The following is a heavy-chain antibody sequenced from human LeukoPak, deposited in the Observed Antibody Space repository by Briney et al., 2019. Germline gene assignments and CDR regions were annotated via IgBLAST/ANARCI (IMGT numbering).Heavy chain of an antibody. V-gene: IGHV1-69*13. D-gene: IGHD6-13*01. CDR2: IIPIFGTA. CDR3: ARAGYSSSHPDYYYYMDV. CDR1: GYTFNTYG. J-gene: IGHJ6*03. Sequence: SVKVSCKPYGYTFNTYGISWVRQAPGQGLEWMGGIIPIFGTANYAQKFQGRVTITADESTSTAYMELSSLRSEDTAVYYCARAGYSSSHPDYYYYMDVWGKGTTVTVSS.